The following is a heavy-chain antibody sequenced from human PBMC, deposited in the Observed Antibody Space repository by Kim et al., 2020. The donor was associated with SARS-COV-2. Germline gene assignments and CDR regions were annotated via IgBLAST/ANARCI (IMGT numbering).Heavy chain of an antibody. Sequence: SFQGHVTISADKSSSTAYLQWSSLKASDTAMYYCARLGGPIAAAADFDYWGQGTLVTVSS. V-gene: IGHV5-10-1*01. D-gene: IGHD6-13*01. CDR3: ARLGGPIAAAADFDY. J-gene: IGHJ4*02.